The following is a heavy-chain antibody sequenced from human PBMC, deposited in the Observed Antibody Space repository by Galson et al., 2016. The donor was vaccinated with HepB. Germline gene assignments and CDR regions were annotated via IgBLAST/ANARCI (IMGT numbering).Heavy chain of an antibody. CDR3: VRGPPEGCGGSTCYLGAFDI. D-gene: IGHD2-21*01. Sequence: TLSLTCTLSGGSISTGVYYWGWIRQPPGKSLEWIGYIYNRGNTYYNPSLESRISISVDTSKNQVSLKVTPVTAADTAVYYCVRGPPEGCGGSTCYLGAFDIWGQGTMVTVSS. CDR2: IYNRGNT. V-gene: IGHV4-30-4*01. CDR1: GGSISTGVYY. J-gene: IGHJ3*02.